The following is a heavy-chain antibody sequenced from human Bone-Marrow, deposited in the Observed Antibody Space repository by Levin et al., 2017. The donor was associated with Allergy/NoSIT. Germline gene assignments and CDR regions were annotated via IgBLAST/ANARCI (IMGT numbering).Heavy chain of an antibody. CDR3: ARDMSNKGFDH. CDR1: EFALVDY. V-gene: IGHV3-11*01. J-gene: IGHJ4*02. CDR2: ISNRGTAL. Sequence: GESLKISCTASEFALVDYMAWIRQSPGKGLECVSFISNRGTALYYADSVKGRFTASRDDAKNSLFLQMNNLRADDTAVYYCARDMSNKGFDHWGRGALVTVSS. D-gene: IGHD1/OR15-1a*01.